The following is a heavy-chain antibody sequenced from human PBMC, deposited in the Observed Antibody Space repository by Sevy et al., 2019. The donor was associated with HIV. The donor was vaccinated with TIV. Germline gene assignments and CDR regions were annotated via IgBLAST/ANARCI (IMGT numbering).Heavy chain of an antibody. CDR3: AKGAGQWLGDAFDV. CDR2: LSWNSGTI. Sequence: GGSLRLSCAASGFTFDDYAIHWVRQAPGKGLEWVSGLSWNSGTIDYADSVKGRFTISRDNAKKSLYLQMNSLRTEDTALYYCAKGAGQWLGDAFDVWGQGTMVTV. D-gene: IGHD6-19*01. V-gene: IGHV3-9*01. CDR1: GFTFDDYA. J-gene: IGHJ3*01.